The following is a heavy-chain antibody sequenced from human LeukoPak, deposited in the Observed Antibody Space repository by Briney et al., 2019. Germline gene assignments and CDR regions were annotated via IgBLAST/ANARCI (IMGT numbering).Heavy chain of an antibody. CDR1: GGSISSSSYY. Sequence: PSETLSLTCTVSGGSISSSSYYWGWIRQPPGKGLEWIGSIYYSGSTYYNPSLKSRVTISVDTSKNQFSLKLSSVTAADTAVYYCAREGIAVAGTVSQLHDYWGQGTLVTVSS. J-gene: IGHJ4*02. CDR3: AREGIAVAGTVSQLHDY. V-gene: IGHV4-39*01. D-gene: IGHD6-19*01. CDR2: IYYSGST.